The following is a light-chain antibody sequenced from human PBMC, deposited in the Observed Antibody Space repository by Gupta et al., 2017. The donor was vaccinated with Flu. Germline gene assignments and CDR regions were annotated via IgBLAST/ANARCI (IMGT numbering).Light chain of an antibody. Sequence: DVVMTQSPLSLPVTIGQPASISCRSSQSLVSSDGNTYLNWFQQRTGQSPIRLIYKVSNRDSGVPERFISGGSGTAFTLIISSVEAEDVVVYYCMQAPNRPPDTFGHGTKLEIK. CDR3: MQAPNRPPDT. CDR1: QSLVSSDGNTY. J-gene: IGKJ2*01. CDR2: KVS. V-gene: IGKV2-30*01.